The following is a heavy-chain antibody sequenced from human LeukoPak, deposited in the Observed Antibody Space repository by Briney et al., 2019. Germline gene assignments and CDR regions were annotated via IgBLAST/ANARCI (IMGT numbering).Heavy chain of an antibody. J-gene: IGHJ4*02. V-gene: IGHV3-43*01. CDR3: AKGKHTGNYLSHVDY. D-gene: IGHD3-10*01. CDR1: GFTFYDYT. CDR2: VTWDWGST. Sequence: WGSLRLSCAASGFTFYDYTMHWVRQAPWKCLERVSLVTWDWGSTYYADSVKGRVTISRDNSKNSLYLQMNSLRHEDTALYYCAKGKHTGNYLSHVDYWGQGTLVTVSS.